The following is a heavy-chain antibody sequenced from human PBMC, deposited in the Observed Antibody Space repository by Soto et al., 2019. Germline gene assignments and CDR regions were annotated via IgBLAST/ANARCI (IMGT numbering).Heavy chain of an antibody. D-gene: IGHD2-15*01. CDR3: ACRVAATYGMDV. Sequence: GASVKVSCKASGGTFSSYAISWVRQAPGQGLEWMGGIIPIFGTANYAQKFQGRVTITADESTSTAYMELSSLRSEDTAVYYCACRVAATYGMDVWGQGTTVTVSS. CDR1: GGTFSSYA. CDR2: IIPIFGTA. V-gene: IGHV1-69*13. J-gene: IGHJ6*02.